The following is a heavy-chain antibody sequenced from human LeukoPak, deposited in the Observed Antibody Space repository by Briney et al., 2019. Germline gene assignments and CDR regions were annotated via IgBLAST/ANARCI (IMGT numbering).Heavy chain of an antibody. CDR2: IYYSGST. V-gene: IGHV4-39*01. D-gene: IGHD3-10*01. Sequence: SETLSLTCSVSGGSLSSGSYYWGWIRQPPGKWLEWIGSIYYSGSTHYNPSLKSRVTISIDTSKNQFSLKVSSVTAADTAVYYCARAPFGDFDYWGQGTLVTVSS. CDR3: ARAPFGDFDY. J-gene: IGHJ4*02. CDR1: GGSLSSGSYY.